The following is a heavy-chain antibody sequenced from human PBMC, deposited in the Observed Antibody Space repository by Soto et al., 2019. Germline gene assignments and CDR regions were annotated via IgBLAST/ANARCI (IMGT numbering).Heavy chain of an antibody. CDR3: ARYSGKYQGPIDY. Sequence: QVQLVESGGGVVQPGRSLRLSCAASGFTFSHYGIHWVRQAPGKGLEWLAVISYDGSNKHYADSVKGRFTVSRDNSKNTLYLQMNRLRAGDTAVYFCARYSGKYQGPIDYWGQGTLVTVSS. CDR1: GFTFSHYG. CDR2: ISYDGSNK. J-gene: IGHJ4*02. V-gene: IGHV3-30*03. D-gene: IGHD1-26*01.